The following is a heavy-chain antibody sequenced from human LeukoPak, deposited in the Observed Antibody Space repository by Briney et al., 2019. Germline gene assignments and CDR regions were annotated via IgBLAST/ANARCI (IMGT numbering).Heavy chain of an antibody. V-gene: IGHV3-30*18. Sequence: GGSLRLSCAASGFTFSSYGMHWVRQAPGKGLEWVAVISYDGSNKYYADSVKGRFTISGDNSKNTLYLQMNSLRAEDTAVYYCAKVRHSSSWLDAFDIWGQGTMVTVSS. CDR3: AKVRHSSSWLDAFDI. D-gene: IGHD6-13*01. CDR1: GFTFSSYG. CDR2: ISYDGSNK. J-gene: IGHJ3*02.